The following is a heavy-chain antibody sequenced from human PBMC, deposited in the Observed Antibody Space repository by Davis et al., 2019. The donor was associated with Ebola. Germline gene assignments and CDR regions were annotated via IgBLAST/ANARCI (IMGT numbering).Heavy chain of an antibody. J-gene: IGHJ6*02. CDR3: ARESPAYYYYYGMDV. Sequence: SVKVSCKTSGGTFTNYAVNWVRQAPGQGLEWMGRIIPVVDTKDYAQKFQGRVTLTADKATNTAYMELSGLRFEDTAVYYCARESPAYYYYYGMDVWGQGTTVTVSS. CDR1: GGTFTNYA. CDR2: IIPVVDTK. V-gene: IGHV1-69*04.